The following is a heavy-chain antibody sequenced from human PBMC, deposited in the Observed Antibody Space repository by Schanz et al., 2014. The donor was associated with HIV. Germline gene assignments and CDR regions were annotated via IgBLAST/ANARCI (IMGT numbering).Heavy chain of an antibody. CDR2: ISSRGGAI. D-gene: IGHD3-10*01. CDR1: GFTFSDYY. V-gene: IGHV3-11*01. J-gene: IGHJ4*02. CDR3: ARWRSGAPSN. Sequence: VQLVESGGGLVKPGGSLRLSCAASGFTFSDYYMTWIRQAPGKGLEWVSYISSRGGAIHYADFVKGRFTISRDNAKNSLYLQMNSLKTEDTAVYFCARWRSGAPSNWGQGTLVTVSS.